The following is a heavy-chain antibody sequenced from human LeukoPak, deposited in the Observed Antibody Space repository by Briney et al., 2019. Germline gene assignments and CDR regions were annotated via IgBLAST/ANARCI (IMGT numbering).Heavy chain of an antibody. CDR3: AKDRGFAQLVETPLDY. CDR1: GFTFSSYG. Sequence: GGSLRLSCAASGFTFSSYGMHWVRQAPGKGLEWVAFIRYDGSNKYYADSVKGRFTISRDNSKNTLYLQMNSLGAEDTAVYYCAKDRGFAQLVETPLDYWGQGTLVTVSS. J-gene: IGHJ4*02. V-gene: IGHV3-30*02. D-gene: IGHD6-6*01. CDR2: IRYDGSNK.